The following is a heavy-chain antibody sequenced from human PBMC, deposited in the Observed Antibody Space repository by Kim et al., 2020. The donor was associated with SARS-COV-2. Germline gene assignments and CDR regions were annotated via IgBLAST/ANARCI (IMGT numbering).Heavy chain of an antibody. CDR1: GGTFSSYA. CDR3: ARGTYYYDSSGFPETALDY. D-gene: IGHD3-22*01. Sequence: SVKVSCKASGGTFSSYAISWVRQAPGQGLEWMGGIIPIFGTANYAQKFQGRVTITADESTSTAYMELSSLRSEDTAVYYCARGTYYYDSSGFPETALDYWGQGTLVTVSS. V-gene: IGHV1-69*13. J-gene: IGHJ4*02. CDR2: IIPIFGTA.